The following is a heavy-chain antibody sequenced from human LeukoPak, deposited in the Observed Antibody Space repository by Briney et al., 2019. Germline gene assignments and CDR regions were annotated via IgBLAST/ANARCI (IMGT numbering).Heavy chain of an antibody. J-gene: IGHJ4*02. V-gene: IGHV4-34*01. CDR3: ARDLIAVAGTRGSNDY. D-gene: IGHD6-19*01. CDR2: INHSGST. Sequence: YYWSWIRQPXGXGXEWIGEINHSGSTNYNPSPKSRVTISVDTSKNQFSLKLSSVTAADTAVYYCARDLIAVAGTRGSNDYWGQGTLVTVSS. CDR1: YY.